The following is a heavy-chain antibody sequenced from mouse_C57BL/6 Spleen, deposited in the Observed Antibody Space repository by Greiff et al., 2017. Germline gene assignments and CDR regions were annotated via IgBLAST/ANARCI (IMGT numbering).Heavy chain of an antibody. D-gene: IGHD1-1*01. J-gene: IGHJ4*01. CDR3: ASPDYYGYAMDY. V-gene: IGHV2-2*01. Sequence: QVQLKESGPGLVQPSQSLSITCTVSGFSFTSYGVHWVRQSPGKGLEWLGVIWSGGSTDYNAAFISRLSISKDNSKSHVFFKMNRLQADDTAIYYCASPDYYGYAMDYWGQGTSVTVSS. CDR2: IWSGGST. CDR1: GFSFTSYG.